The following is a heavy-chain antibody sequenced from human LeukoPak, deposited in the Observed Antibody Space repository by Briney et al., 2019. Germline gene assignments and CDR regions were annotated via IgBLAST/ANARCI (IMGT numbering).Heavy chain of an antibody. Sequence: SETLSLTCTVSGFSISSGYYWGWFRQPPGKGLEWIGSIYHSGSTYYNLSFKSRATISLNTSKNYFSLKLNSVTAADTAVYYCARGSTTGTTSYFDPWGQGTLVTVSS. D-gene: IGHD1-1*01. CDR3: ARGSTTGTTSYFDP. J-gene: IGHJ5*02. CDR2: IYHSGST. CDR1: GFSISSGYY. V-gene: IGHV4-38-2*02.